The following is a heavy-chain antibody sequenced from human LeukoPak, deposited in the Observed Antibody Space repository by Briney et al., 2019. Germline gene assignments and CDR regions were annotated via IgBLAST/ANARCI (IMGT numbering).Heavy chain of an antibody. Sequence: SETLSLTCTVSGGSISSSSYYWGWIRQPPGKGLEWIGSIYYSGSTYYNPSLKSRVTISVDTSKNQFSLKLSSVTAADTAVYYCARVSHGWPYYYYYMDVWGKGTTVTVSS. CDR1: GGSISSSSYY. D-gene: IGHD6-19*01. CDR3: ARVSHGWPYYYYYMDV. CDR2: IYYSGST. V-gene: IGHV4-39*07. J-gene: IGHJ6*03.